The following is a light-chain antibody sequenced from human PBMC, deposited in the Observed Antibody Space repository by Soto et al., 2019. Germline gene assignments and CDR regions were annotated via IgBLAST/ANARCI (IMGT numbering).Light chain of an antibody. CDR3: MQGRPLAWT. J-gene: IGKJ1*01. Sequence: DVVVTQSPLSLPVTLGQSASISCRSSQSLENSDGKTYLSWFKQRPGQSPRRLISEVTKRDSGVPDRIRGSGLGTDFALRISSVEAEDVGVYYGMQGRPLAWTFGQGTRVELK. V-gene: IGKV2-30*01. CDR1: QSLENSDGKTY. CDR2: EVT.